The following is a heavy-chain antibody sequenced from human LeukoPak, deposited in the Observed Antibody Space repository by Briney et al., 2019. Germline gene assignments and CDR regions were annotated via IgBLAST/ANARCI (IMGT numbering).Heavy chain of an antibody. CDR3: ARRLLWFGELSLDY. Sequence: ASVKVSCKASGYTFTGYYMHWVRQAPGQGLEWMGWINPNSGGTNYAQKFQGRVTMTRDTSISTAYMELSRPRSDDTAVYYCARRLLWFGELSLDYWGQGTLVTVSS. V-gene: IGHV1-2*02. J-gene: IGHJ4*02. D-gene: IGHD3-10*01. CDR1: GYTFTGYY. CDR2: INPNSGGT.